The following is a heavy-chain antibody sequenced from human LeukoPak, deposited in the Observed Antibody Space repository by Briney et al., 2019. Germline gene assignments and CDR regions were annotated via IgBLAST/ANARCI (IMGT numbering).Heavy chain of an antibody. Sequence: GGSLRLSCAASGFTFSSYGMHWVRQAPGKGLEWVAVISYDGSNKYYADSVKGRFTISRDNSKNTLYLQMNSLRAEDTAVYYCAKDLVAAAGTYYYYGMDVWGQGTTVTVSS. V-gene: IGHV3-30*18. D-gene: IGHD6-13*01. CDR2: ISYDGSNK. CDR1: GFTFSSYG. CDR3: AKDLVAAAGTYYYYGMDV. J-gene: IGHJ6*02.